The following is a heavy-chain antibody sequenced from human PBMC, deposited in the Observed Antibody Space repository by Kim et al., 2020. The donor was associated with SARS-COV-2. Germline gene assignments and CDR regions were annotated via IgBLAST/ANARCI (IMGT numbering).Heavy chain of an antibody. V-gene: IGHV3-21*01. J-gene: IGHJ4*02. Sequence: GGSLRLSCAASGFTFSSYSMNWVRQAPGKGLEWVSSISSSSSYIYYADSVKGRFTISRDNAKNSLYLQMNSLRAEDTAVYYCARDVEYYDILTGYYKPYYFDYWPGNPGHRLL. CDR2: ISSSSSYI. CDR1: GFTFSSYS. CDR3: ARDVEYYDILTGYYKPYYFDY. D-gene: IGHD3-9*01.